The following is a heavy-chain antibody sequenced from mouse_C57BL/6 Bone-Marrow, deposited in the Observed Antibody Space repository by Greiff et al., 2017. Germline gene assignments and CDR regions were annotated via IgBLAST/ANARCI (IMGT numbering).Heavy chain of an antibody. CDR3: VKAVWGPLDY. CDR1: GFTFTDYY. J-gene: IGHJ4*01. D-gene: IGHD6-1*01. CDR2: IRNKANGYTT. Sequence: EVKLVESGGGLVQPGASLRLSCAASGFTFTDYYMSWVRQPPGKAPEWFALIRNKANGYTTDYTASVKGRFTISRDNSQNILYLQMNTLRAEDSATYYCVKAVWGPLDYWGQGTSVTVSS. V-gene: IGHV7-4*01.